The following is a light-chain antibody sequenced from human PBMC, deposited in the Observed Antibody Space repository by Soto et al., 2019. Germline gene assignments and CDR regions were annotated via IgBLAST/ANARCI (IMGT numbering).Light chain of an antibody. CDR2: VNTDGSH. CDR3: QTWGAGFSVV. V-gene: IGLV4-69*01. CDR1: SGHSSYA. J-gene: IGLJ2*01. Sequence: QSVLTRSPSASASLGASVKLTCTLSSGHSSYAIAWHQQQPEKGPRYLMKVNTDGSHNKGDGIPDRFSGSSSGAERYLTISSLQSEDEADYYCQTWGAGFSVVFGVGTKLTVL.